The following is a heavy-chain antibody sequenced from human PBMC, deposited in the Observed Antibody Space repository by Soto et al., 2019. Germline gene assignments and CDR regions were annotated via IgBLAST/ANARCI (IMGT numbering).Heavy chain of an antibody. CDR1: GFTFSSYG. CDR3: AKDGLSGSYNY. J-gene: IGHJ4*02. D-gene: IGHD1-26*01. Sequence: LSLSCAASGFTFSSYGMHWVRQAPGKGLEWVAVISYDGSNKYYADSVKGRFTISRDNSKNTLYLQMNSLRAEDTAVYYCAKDGLSGSYNYWGQGTLVTVSS. CDR2: ISYDGSNK. V-gene: IGHV3-30*18.